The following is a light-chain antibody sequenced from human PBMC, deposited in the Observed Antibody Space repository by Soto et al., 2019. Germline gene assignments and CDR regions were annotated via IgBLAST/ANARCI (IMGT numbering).Light chain of an antibody. CDR1: QSVMSNY. CDR2: GAS. V-gene: IGKV3-20*01. CDR3: QQYGSSPTWT. J-gene: IGKJ1*01. Sequence: EIVMTQSPATLSVSPGERATLSCRASQSVMSNYLAWYQQKPGQAPRLLIYGASTRATGIPDRFSGSGSGTDFTLTISRLEPEDSAVYYCQQYGSSPTWTFGQGTKVDIK.